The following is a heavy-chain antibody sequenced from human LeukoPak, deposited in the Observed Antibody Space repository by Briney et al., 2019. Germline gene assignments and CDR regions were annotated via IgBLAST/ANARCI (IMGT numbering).Heavy chain of an antibody. V-gene: IGHV3-23*01. D-gene: IGHD6-25*01. CDR2: ISGSGGST. CDR3: AKSSTSQRGYYGMDV. J-gene: IGHJ6*02. Sequence: GGSLRLSCAASGFTFSSYAMSWVRQAPGKGLEWVSAISGSGGSTYYADSVKGRFTISRDSSKNTLSLQMNSLRVEDTGVYFCAKSSTSQRGYYGMDVWGQGTTVTVSS. CDR1: GFTFSSYA.